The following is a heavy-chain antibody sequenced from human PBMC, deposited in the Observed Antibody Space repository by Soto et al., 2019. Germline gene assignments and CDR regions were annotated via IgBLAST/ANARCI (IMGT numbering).Heavy chain of an antibody. J-gene: IGHJ3*01. Sequence: SETLSLTCTVSGGSISNYYWSWIRQPPGKGLEWIGYIYYSGSTKYNPSLKSRVTISGDTAKNQFSLKLSSVTAADTAVYYCARGGAVVTNIPNAFDCWGQGTRVTVSS. CDR3: ARGGAVVTNIPNAFDC. CDR1: GGSISNYY. D-gene: IGHD2-21*02. CDR2: IYYSGST. V-gene: IGHV4-59*01.